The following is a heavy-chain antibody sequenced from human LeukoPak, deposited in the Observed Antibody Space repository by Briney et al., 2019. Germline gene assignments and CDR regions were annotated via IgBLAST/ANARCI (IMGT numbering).Heavy chain of an antibody. CDR1: GFTFSSYA. J-gene: IGHJ4*02. Sequence: GGSLRLSCAASGFTFSSYAMSWVRQAPGKGLEWVSTISGSDDSTYYADSVKGRFTLSRDNSKNTLYLQMNSLRAEDTAIYYCARVASRAFDYWGQGTLVTVSS. CDR2: ISGSDDST. CDR3: ARVASRAFDY. V-gene: IGHV3-23*01.